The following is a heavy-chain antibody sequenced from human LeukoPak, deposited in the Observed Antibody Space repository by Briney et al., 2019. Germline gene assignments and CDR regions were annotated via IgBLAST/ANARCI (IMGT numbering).Heavy chain of an antibody. V-gene: IGHV3-21*01. CDR3: TTRTGR. D-gene: IGHD1-1*01. J-gene: IGHJ4*02. CDR1: GFTFSSYL. Sequence: GGSLRLSCEASGFTFSSYLMNWVRQAPGRGLEWVSSISSSSLIYYVDSVKGRFTISRDNAKNSLYLQMNSLRAEDTAVYYCTTRTGRWGQGTLVTVSS. CDR2: ISSSSLI.